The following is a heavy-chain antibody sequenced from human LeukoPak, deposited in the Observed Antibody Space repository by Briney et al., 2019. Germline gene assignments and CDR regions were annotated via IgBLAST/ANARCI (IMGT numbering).Heavy chain of an antibody. CDR2: INAGNGNT. J-gene: IGHJ5*02. CDR1: GYTFTSYA. Sequence: ASVKVSCKASGYTFTSYAMHWVRQAPGQRLEWMGWINAGNGNTKYSQKFQGRVTITRDTSASTAYMELSSLRSDDTAVYYCARDRAVAGTRWFDPWGQGTLVTVSS. D-gene: IGHD6-19*01. CDR3: ARDRAVAGTRWFDP. V-gene: IGHV1-3*01.